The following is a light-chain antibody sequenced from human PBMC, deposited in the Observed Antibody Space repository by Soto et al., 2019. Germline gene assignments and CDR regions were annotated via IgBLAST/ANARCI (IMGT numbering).Light chain of an antibody. CDR2: GAS. Sequence: EVVMTQSPATLSVSPGERATLSCRASQSVSSNVAWYQQKPGQAPRLLIYGASTRATGIPDRFSGSGSGTDFTLTISRLEPEDFAVYYCHQYGSSAWTFGQGTKVDIK. CDR3: HQYGSSAWT. CDR1: QSVSSN. V-gene: IGKV3-20*01. J-gene: IGKJ1*01.